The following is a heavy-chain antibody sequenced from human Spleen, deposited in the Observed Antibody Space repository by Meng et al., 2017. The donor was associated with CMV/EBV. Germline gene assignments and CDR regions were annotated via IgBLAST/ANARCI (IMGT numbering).Heavy chain of an antibody. D-gene: IGHD2-21*02. CDR3: ARRAYCGGGCYAGDDAFDL. CDR2: MNTNSDNR. V-gene: IGHV1-8*01. Sequence: ASVKVSCKASGYSFSSYDINWVRQATGQGLEWMGWMNTNSDNRGYAQKFQGRVTMTRDTSTDTAYMELRSLRSDDTAIYFCARRAYCGGGCYAGDDAFDLWGQGTMVTVSS. J-gene: IGHJ3*01. CDR1: GYSFSSYD.